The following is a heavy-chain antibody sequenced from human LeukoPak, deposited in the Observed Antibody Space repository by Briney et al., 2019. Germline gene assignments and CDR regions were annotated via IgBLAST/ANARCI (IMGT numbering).Heavy chain of an antibody. J-gene: IGHJ4*02. Sequence: SVKVSCKTFGYSFANYGISWVRQAPGQGLEWMAWISPYNGDGIAAQRFQGRLSMITDPSTSTAYMELRSLRSDDTAVYYCARDLVRPSCATDRCYTLAFWGQGTQITVSS. CDR1: GYSFANYG. CDR2: ISPYNGDG. V-gene: IGHV1-18*01. CDR3: ARDLVRPSCATDRCYTLAF. D-gene: IGHD2-15*01.